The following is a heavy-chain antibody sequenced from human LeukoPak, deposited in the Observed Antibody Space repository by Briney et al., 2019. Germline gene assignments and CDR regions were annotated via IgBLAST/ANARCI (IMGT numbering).Heavy chain of an antibody. V-gene: IGHV4-34*01. CDR3: ARGPYSSSWRRFDY. J-gene: IGHJ4*02. CDR1: GGSFSGYY. CDR2: INHSGST. D-gene: IGHD6-13*01. Sequence: SETLSLTCAVYGGSFSGYYWSWIRQPPGKGLEWIGEINHSGSTNYNPSLKSRVTISVDTSKNQFSLKLSSVTAADTAVYYCARGPYSSSWRRFDYWGQGTLVTVS.